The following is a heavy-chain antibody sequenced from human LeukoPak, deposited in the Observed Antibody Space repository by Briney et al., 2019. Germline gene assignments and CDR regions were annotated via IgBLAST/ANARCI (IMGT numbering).Heavy chain of an antibody. CDR1: GFTFSDYY. V-gene: IGHV3-11*01. D-gene: IGHD2-2*01. Sequence: PGGSLRLSCAASGFTFSDYYMSWIRPAPGKGLEWVSYISSSGSTIYYADSVKGRFTISRDNAKNSLYLQMNSLRAEDTAVYYCASWDIVVVPAAPTRYAFDIWGQGTMVTVSS. CDR3: ASWDIVVVPAAPTRYAFDI. CDR2: ISSSGSTI. J-gene: IGHJ3*02.